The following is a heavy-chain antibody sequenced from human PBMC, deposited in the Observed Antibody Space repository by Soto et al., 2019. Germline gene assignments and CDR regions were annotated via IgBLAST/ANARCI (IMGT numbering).Heavy chain of an antibody. CDR1: EFTVSSNY. CDR2: LYTGGTT. D-gene: IGHD4-4*01. Sequence: EVQLVESGGGLVQPGGSLRLSCAGSEFTVSSNYMSWVRQAPGKGLEWVSILYTGGTTYYADSVKGRFTISRDNSKNTLYLQMNSLRAEDTDVYYCARVGVTYNWFDPWGQGTLVTVSS. CDR3: ARVGVTYNWFDP. J-gene: IGHJ5*02. V-gene: IGHV3-66*01.